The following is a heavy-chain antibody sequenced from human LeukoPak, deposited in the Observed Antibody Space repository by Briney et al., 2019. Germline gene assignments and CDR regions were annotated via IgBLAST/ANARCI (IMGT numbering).Heavy chain of an antibody. CDR1: GGTFSSYA. CDR3: ARDKSTVTNHQSFQH. V-gene: IGHV1-69*01. CDR2: IIPIFGTA. D-gene: IGHD4-17*01. Sequence: SVKVSCKASGGTFSSYAISWVRQAPGQGLEWMGGIIPIFGTANYAQKFQGRVTITADESTSTAYMELSSLRSEDTAVYYCARDKSTVTNHQSFQHWGQGTLATVSS. J-gene: IGHJ1*01.